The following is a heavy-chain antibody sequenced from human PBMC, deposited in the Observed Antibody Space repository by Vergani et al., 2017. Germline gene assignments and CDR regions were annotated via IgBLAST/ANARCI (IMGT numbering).Heavy chain of an antibody. CDR2: IIPIFGTA. CDR3: ARVGVEMATMQYYFDY. Sequence: QVQLVQSGAEVKKPGSSVNVSCKASGGTFSSYAISWVRQAPGQGLEWMGGIIPIFGTANYAQKFQGRVTITADESTSTAYMELSSLRSEDTAVYYCARVGVEMATMQYYFDYWGQGTLVTVSS. V-gene: IGHV1-69*01. CDR1: GGTFSSYA. J-gene: IGHJ4*02. D-gene: IGHD5-24*01.